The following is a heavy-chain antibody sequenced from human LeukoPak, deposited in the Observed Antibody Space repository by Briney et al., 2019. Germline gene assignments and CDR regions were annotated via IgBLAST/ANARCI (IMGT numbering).Heavy chain of an antibody. Sequence: ASVKVSCKASGYTFTGYYMHWVRQAPGQGLEWMGWINPNSGGTKYEQKFQGRVTMTRDTSISTAYMELRSLRSDDTAVYYCARDRGYGYYYYMDVWGKGTTVTISS. V-gene: IGHV1-2*02. CDR2: INPNSGGT. D-gene: IGHD5-12*01. J-gene: IGHJ6*03. CDR1: GYTFTGYY. CDR3: ARDRGYGYYYYMDV.